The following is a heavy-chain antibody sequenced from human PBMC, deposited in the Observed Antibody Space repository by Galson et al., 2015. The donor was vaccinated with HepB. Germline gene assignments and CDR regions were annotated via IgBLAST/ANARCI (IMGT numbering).Heavy chain of an antibody. V-gene: IGHV3-49*04. CDR2: TRSKVYGGTT. D-gene: IGHD6-6*01. CDR1: GFTFGDYA. CDR3: TRGGRRASNYYGMDV. J-gene: IGHJ6*02. Sequence: SLRLSCAASGFTFGDYAMTWVRQAPGKGLEWVGFTRSKVYGGTTEYAASVKGRFTISRDDSKSIAYLQMNSLKTEDTAVYYCTRGGRRASNYYGMDVWGQGTTVTVSS.